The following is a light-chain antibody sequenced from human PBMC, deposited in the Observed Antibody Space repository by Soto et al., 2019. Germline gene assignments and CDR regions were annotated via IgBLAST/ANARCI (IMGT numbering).Light chain of an antibody. J-gene: IGKJ1*01. CDR1: QSISSW. CDR3: QQYNSYST. CDR2: KAS. Sequence: DIQMTQSPPTLSASVGDRVTITCRASQSISSWLAWYQQKPGKAPKLLIYKASSLESGAPSRFSGSGSGTEFTLTISSLQPDDFATYYRQQYNSYSTFGQGTKVDIK. V-gene: IGKV1-5*03.